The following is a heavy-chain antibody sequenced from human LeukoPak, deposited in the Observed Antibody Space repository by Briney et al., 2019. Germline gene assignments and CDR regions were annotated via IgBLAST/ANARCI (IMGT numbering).Heavy chain of an antibody. CDR2: IRYDGSNK. Sequence: PGGSLRLSCVASGFTFSSYGMPWVRQPPGKGLEWVAFIRYDGSNKYYADSVKGRFTISRDNSRDTLHLQMNSLRAEDTAVYYCAKDNYDYGDYDGGDYWGQGTLVTVSS. V-gene: IGHV3-30*02. CDR3: AKDNYDYGDYDGGDY. D-gene: IGHD4-17*01. CDR1: GFTFSSYG. J-gene: IGHJ4*02.